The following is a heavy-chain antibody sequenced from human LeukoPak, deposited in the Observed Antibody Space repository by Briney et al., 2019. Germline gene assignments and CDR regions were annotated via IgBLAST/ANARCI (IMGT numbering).Heavy chain of an antibody. CDR1: GFTFSSYW. J-gene: IGHJ4*02. Sequence: PGGSLRLSCAASGFTFSSYWMSWVRQTPGKGLEWVANIKQDGSEKYYVDSVKGRFTISRDNAKNSLYLQMNSLRAEDTAVYYCARDYAGGWHHSDSWGQGALVTVSS. V-gene: IGHV3-7*04. CDR3: ARDYAGGWHHSDS. CDR2: IKQDGSEK. D-gene: IGHD6-19*01.